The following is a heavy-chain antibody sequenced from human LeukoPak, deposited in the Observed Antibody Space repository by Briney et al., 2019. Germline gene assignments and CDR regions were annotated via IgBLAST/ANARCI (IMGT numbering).Heavy chain of an antibody. CDR3: ARVLELELHDRGMDV. J-gene: IGHJ6*02. D-gene: IGHD1-7*01. V-gene: IGHV6-1*01. Sequence: SQTLSLTCAISGDSVSSNSAAWNWIRQSLSRGLGWLGRTYYRSKWYNDYAVSVKSRITINPDTSKNQFSLQLNSVTPEDTAVYYCARVLELELHDRGMDVWGQGTTVTVSS. CDR2: TYYRSKWYN. CDR1: GDSVSSNSAA.